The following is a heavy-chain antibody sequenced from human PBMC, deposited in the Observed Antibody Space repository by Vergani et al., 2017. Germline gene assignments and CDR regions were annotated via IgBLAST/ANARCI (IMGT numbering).Heavy chain of an antibody. Sequence: QVQLVESGGGLVKPGGSLRLSCAASGFTFSDYYMSWIRQAPGKGLEWVSYISSSGSTIYYADSVKGRFTISRDNSKNTLYLQMNSLRAEDTAVYYCAKNDDILTGYSHFDYWGQGTLVTVSS. CDR3: AKNDDILTGYSHFDY. V-gene: IGHV3-11*01. J-gene: IGHJ4*02. D-gene: IGHD3-9*01. CDR1: GFTFSDYY. CDR2: ISSSGSTI.